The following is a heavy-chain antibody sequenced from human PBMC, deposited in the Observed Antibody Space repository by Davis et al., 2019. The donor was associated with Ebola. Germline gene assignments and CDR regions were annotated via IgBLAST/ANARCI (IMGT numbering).Heavy chain of an antibody. Sequence: GGSLRLSCAASGFTFGSYWMRWVRQSPGKGLEWVANINQDGAPIDSLDSVRGRFTFSRDNAKNALYLQMNSLRVEDTALYYCARFSRGSIETYWGQGTQVTVSS. CDR3: ARFSRGSIETY. J-gene: IGHJ4*02. CDR1: GFTFGSYW. D-gene: IGHD6-6*01. CDR2: INQDGAPI. V-gene: IGHV3-7*01.